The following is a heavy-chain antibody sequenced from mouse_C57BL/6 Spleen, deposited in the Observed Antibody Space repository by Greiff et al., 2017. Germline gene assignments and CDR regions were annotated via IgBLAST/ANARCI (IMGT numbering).Heavy chain of an antibody. CDR2: IDPSDSYT. J-gene: IGHJ4*01. D-gene: IGHD1-1*01. CDR3: ARSDYRSSYGYYYAMDY. Sequence: QVQLQQPGAELVMPGASVKLSCKASGYTFTSYWMHWVKQRPGQGLEWIGEIDPSDSYTNYNQKFKGKSTLTVDKSSSTAYMQLSSLTSEDSSIYYSARSDYRSSYGYYYAMDYWGQGTSVTVSS. V-gene: IGHV1-69*01. CDR1: GYTFTSYW.